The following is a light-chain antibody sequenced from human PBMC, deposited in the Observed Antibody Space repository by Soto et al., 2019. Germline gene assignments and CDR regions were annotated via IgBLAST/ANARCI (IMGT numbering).Light chain of an antibody. CDR3: CSYAGNSFI. J-gene: IGLJ2*01. CDR2: DVS. Sequence: QSALTQPPSVSGSPGQSVAISCTGTSSDVGGYNFVSWYQQHPGKAPKVMIYDVSGRPSGVPDRFSGSKSGNTASLTISGLLAGDEADYYCCSYAGNSFIFGGGTKVTVL. V-gene: IGLV2-11*01. CDR1: SSDVGGYNF.